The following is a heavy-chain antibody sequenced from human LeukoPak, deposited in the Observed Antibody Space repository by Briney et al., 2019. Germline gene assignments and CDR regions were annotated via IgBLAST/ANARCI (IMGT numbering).Heavy chain of an antibody. D-gene: IGHD5-18*01. CDR2: IIPIFGTA. CDR1: GGTFSSYA. J-gene: IGHJ4*02. Sequence: GSSVKVFCKASGGTFSSYAISWVRQAPGQGLEWMGGIIPIFGTANYAQKFQGRVTITADESTSTAYMELSSLRSEDTAVYYCASPGVLLRPSPGFRPYYFDYWGQGTLVTVSS. CDR3: ASPGVLLRPSPGFRPYYFDY. V-gene: IGHV1-69*01.